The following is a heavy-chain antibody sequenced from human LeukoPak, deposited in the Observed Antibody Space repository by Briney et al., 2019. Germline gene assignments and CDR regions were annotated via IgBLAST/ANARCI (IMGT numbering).Heavy chain of an antibody. CDR2: ISYGRST. CDR1: GVSISSNSNY. J-gene: IGHJ4*02. V-gene: IGHV4-39*01. CDR3: ARQALWFFGH. Sequence: PSETLSLTCTVSGVSISSNSNYWAWLPPPPGRGLEWIGSISYGRSTYYSPSLESRVTISVDTSKNQFSLRLSSVTAADTAVYYGARQALWFFGHWGQGTLVTV. D-gene: IGHD5-18*01.